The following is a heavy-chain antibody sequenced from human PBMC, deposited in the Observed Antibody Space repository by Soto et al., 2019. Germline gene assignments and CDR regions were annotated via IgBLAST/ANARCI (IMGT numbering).Heavy chain of an antibody. Sequence: QVQLVQSGAEVKKPGSSVKVSCKASGGTFSSYSINWVRQAPGQGLEWMGEIIPIFGTENYAQKVQGRVTITADESTSTAYMELRSLRSEDTAVYDCARDGGRHSGGIDYWGQGTLVTVSS. CDR3: ARDGGRHSGGIDY. D-gene: IGHD1-26*01. J-gene: IGHJ4*02. CDR2: IIPIFGTE. CDR1: GGTFSSYS. V-gene: IGHV1-69*01.